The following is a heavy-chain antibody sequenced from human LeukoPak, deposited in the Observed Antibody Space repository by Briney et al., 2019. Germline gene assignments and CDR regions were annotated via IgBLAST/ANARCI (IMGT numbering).Heavy chain of an antibody. D-gene: IGHD2-2*01. V-gene: IGHV4-30-4*08. J-gene: IGHJ4*02. CDR2: IYYSGST. CDR1: GGSISSGDYY. Sequence: SETLSLTCTVSGGSISSGDYYWSWIRQPPGKGLEWIGYIYYSGSTYYNPSLKSRVTISVDTSKNQFSLKLSSVTAADTAVYYCASSKEYQLLKNDYWGQGTLVTVSS. CDR3: ASSKEYQLLKNDY.